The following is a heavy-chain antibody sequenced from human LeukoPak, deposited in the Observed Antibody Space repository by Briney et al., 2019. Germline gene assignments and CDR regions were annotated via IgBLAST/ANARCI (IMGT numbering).Heavy chain of an antibody. CDR2: IYYSGST. CDR3: ARDREQLWDYYYYYYMDV. Sequence: PSETLSLTCTVSGGSISNSSSYWGWIRQPPGRGLEWIGSIYYSGSTYYNPSLKSRVTISVDTSKNQFSLKLSSVTAADTAVYYCARDREQLWDYYYYYYMDVWGKGTTVTISS. CDR1: GGSISNSSSY. D-gene: IGHD5-18*01. J-gene: IGHJ6*03. V-gene: IGHV4-39*02.